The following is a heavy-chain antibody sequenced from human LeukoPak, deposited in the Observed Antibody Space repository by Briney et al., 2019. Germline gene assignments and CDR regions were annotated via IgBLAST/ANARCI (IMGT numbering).Heavy chain of an antibody. CDR3: ARLGYCSDNSCYGFDY. Sequence: GSLRLSCSASGFMFSGSAMQWIRQGSGKGLDWVGRVRPKTNNYATTYSASVKGRFTISRDDSKNTTYLQMNSLKTEDTAVYYCARLGYCSDNSCYGFDYWGQGTLVTVSS. D-gene: IGHD2-15*01. CDR1: GFMFSGSA. J-gene: IGHJ4*02. CDR2: VRPKTNNYAT. V-gene: IGHV3-73*01.